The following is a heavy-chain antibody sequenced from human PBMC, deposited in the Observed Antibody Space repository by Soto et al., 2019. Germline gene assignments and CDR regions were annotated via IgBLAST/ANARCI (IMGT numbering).Heavy chain of an antibody. CDR2: ISVKNGNT. J-gene: IGHJ4*02. CDR1: GYTFSNYG. D-gene: IGHD6-13*01. V-gene: IGHV1-18*01. CDR3: GRDEAGSSWLIDY. Sequence: QVQLVQSGDEVKKPGASVKVSCEASGYTFSNYGISWVRQAPGQGLEWMGWISVKNGNTKYAQKLQDRVTMTRDTSTRTAYMELRSLRSDDTALHYCGRDEAGSSWLIDYWGQGTLVTVSS.